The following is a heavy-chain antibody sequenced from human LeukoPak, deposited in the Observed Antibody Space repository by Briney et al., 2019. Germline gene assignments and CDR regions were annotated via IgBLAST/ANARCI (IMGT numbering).Heavy chain of an antibody. J-gene: IGHJ1*01. CDR1: GFTFSSYA. D-gene: IGHD6-19*01. CDR3: TNHGIAVAGPAEYFQH. Sequence: GGSLRLSCAASGFTFSSYAMSWDRQAPGKGLEWVSAISGSGGSTYYADSVKGRFTISRDNSKNTLYLQMNSLRAEDTAVYYCTNHGIAVAGPAEYFQHWGQGTLVTVSS. CDR2: ISGSGGST. V-gene: IGHV3-23*01.